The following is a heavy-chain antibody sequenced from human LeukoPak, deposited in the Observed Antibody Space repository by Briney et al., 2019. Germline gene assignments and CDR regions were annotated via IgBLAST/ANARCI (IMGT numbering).Heavy chain of an antibody. CDR3: ARMSSSSWYVCDF. J-gene: IGHJ4*02. CDR2: IKQDGYEK. Sequence: PGGSLRLSCAASGFTFSSSWMTSARQAPGKRLESVANIKQDGYEKYYVDSVMGRFTISRDNAKNSLYLQMNSLRAEDTAVYYCARMSSSSWYVCDFWGQGTLVTVSS. CDR1: GFTFSSSW. D-gene: IGHD6-13*01. V-gene: IGHV3-7*01.